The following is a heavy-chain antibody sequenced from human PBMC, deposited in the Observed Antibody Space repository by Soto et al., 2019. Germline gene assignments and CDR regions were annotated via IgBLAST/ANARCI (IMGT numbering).Heavy chain of an antibody. Sequence: ASVKVSCKASGYTYTSYAMHWVRQAPGQRLEWMGWINAGNGNTKYSQKFQGRVTITRDTSASTAYMELSSLRSEDTAVYYCASSATTADYYYGMDVWGQGTTVTVSS. D-gene: IGHD1-26*01. CDR3: ASSATTADYYYGMDV. J-gene: IGHJ6*02. V-gene: IGHV1-3*01. CDR2: INAGNGNT. CDR1: GYTYTSYA.